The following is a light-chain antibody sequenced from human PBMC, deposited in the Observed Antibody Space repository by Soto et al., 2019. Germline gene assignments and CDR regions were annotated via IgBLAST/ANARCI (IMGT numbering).Light chain of an antibody. CDR2: GAS. CDR1: QSVSSN. CDR3: QQSNNLPPV. Sequence: EIVMTQSPATLSVSPGEGATLSCRASQSVSSNLDWYQQKPGQAPRLLIYGASTRATGIPARFSGSGSGTEFTLTISSLQSEDFAVYYCQQSNNLPPVVGQGTRLEIK. V-gene: IGKV3-15*01. J-gene: IGKJ5*01.